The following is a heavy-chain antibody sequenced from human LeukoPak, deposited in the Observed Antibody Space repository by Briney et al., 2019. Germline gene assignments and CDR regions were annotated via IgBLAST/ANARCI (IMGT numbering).Heavy chain of an antibody. J-gene: IGHJ4*02. Sequence: ASVKVSCKASGYTLSSYGVNWVRQAPGQGLEWMGWISIYNGNTEYAQILQGRVTMTTDTPTSTVYMELTSLRSDDTAVYYCASNPRGDSWTFDYWGQGTLVTVSS. CDR3: ASNPRGDSWTFDY. V-gene: IGHV1-18*04. CDR2: ISIYNGNT. CDR1: GYTLSSYG. D-gene: IGHD2-21*02.